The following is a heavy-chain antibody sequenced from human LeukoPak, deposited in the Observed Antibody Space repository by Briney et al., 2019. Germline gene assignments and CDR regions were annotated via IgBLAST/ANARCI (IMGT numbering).Heavy chain of an antibody. CDR3: ATDVTGSEDR. D-gene: IGHD6-25*01. CDR2: MDTDGRTT. J-gene: IGHJ5*02. V-gene: IGHV3-74*01. CDR1: GFPFVNFW. Sequence: GGSLIPSCVVSGFPFVNFWMHWVRQVPGKGLVWVARMDTDGRTTDYADSVKGRFTISRDNARNTLYLQMRSLRADDTALYYCATDVTGSEDRWGQGTLVTVSS.